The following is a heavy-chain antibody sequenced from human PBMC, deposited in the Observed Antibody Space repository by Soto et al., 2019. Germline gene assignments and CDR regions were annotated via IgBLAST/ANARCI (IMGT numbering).Heavy chain of an antibody. D-gene: IGHD6-19*01. CDR2: ISGSGGST. V-gene: IGHV3-23*01. CDR3: SKASGYSSDWPKGKFFFDY. J-gene: IGHJ4*02. CDR1: GFTFSTYA. Sequence: PGGSLRLSCAASGFTFSTYAMNWVRQAPGKGLEWVSTISGSGGSTYYADSVKGRFTISRDNSQNTLYLQMDSLRAADTALYFCSKASGYSSDWPKGKFFFDYWGQGTLVTVSS.